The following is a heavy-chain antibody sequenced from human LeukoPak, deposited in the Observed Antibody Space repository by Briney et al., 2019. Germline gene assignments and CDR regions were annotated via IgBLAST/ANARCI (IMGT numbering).Heavy chain of an antibody. J-gene: IGHJ6*02. Sequence: GGSLRLSCAASGFTFSSYGMHWVRQAPGKGLEWVAVISYDGSNKYYADSVKGRFTISRDNSKNTLYLQMNSLRAEDTAVYYCAKTPAALWYSPMDVWGQGTTVTVSS. CDR1: GFTFSSYG. D-gene: IGHD2-15*01. V-gene: IGHV3-30*18. CDR2: ISYDGSNK. CDR3: AKTPAALWYSPMDV.